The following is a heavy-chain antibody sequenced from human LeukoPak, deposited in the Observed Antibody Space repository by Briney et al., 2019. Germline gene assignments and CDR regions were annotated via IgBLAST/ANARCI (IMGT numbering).Heavy chain of an antibody. CDR3: ARAPSSRWLPPRAEYFQH. CDR1: GFTFSSYE. CDR2: ISSSGSTI. J-gene: IGHJ1*01. Sequence: PGGSLRLSCAASGFTFSSYEMNWVRQAPGKGLEWVSYISSSGSTIYYADSVKGRSTISRDNAKNSLYLQMSSLRAEDTAVYYCARAPSSRWLPPRAEYFQHWGQGTLVTVSS. D-gene: IGHD6-13*01. V-gene: IGHV3-48*03.